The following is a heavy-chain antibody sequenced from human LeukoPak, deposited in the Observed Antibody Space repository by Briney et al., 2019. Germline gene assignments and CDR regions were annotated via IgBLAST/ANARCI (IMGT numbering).Heavy chain of an antibody. CDR3: ARHFGYYDFWSGYTDY. J-gene: IGHJ4*02. CDR2: IYYTGST. CDR1: GGSISSSNY. V-gene: IGHV4-39*01. D-gene: IGHD3-3*01. Sequence: SETLSLTCTVSGGSISSSNYWGWIRQPPGKGLEWIGSIYYTGSTYYNPSLKSRVTISLDTSKNQFSLKLSSVTAADTAVYYCARHFGYYDFWSGYTDYWGQGSLVTVSS.